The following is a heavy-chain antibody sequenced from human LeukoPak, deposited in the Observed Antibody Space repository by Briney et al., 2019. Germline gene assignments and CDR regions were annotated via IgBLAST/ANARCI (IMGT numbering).Heavy chain of an antibody. J-gene: IGHJ6*01. CDR3: ASQNHYYGMDV. CDR2: IYSDGRT. Sequence: ETLSLTCTVSGGSISSGGYYWSWIRQAPGKGLEGVSIIYSDGRTKYADSVKGRFTISKDNSKNTLHLQMNSLRGEDTAVYYCASQNHYYGMDVWGQGTTVTVSS. V-gene: IGHV3-66*04. CDR1: GGSISSGGYY.